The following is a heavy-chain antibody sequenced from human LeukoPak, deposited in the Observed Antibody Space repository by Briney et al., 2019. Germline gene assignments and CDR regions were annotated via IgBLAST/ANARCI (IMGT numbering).Heavy chain of an antibody. CDR3: ARGHKRRYSGSKNWFDT. V-gene: IGHV4-34*01. CDR2: INHSGST. D-gene: IGHD1-26*01. CDR1: GGSLSGYY. J-gene: IGHJ5*02. Sequence: SETLSLTCAVDGGSLSGYYWSWISQPPGKGLEWNGEINHSGSTNYNPSLKSRVTISVDTTKNQFSLKLSSVTAADTAVYYCARGHKRRYSGSKNWFDTWGQGTLVTVSS.